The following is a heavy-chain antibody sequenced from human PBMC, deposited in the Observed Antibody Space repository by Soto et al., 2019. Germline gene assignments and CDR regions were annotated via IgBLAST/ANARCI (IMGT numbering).Heavy chain of an antibody. CDR3: AKDRGTWYGNWFDP. V-gene: IGHV3-48*03. Sequence: PGGSLRLSCAASGFTFSSYEMNWVRQAPGKGLEWVSYISSSGSTIYYADSVKGRFTISRDNAKNSLYLQMNSLRAEDTAVYYCAKDRGTWYGNWFDPWGQGTLVTVSS. J-gene: IGHJ5*02. D-gene: IGHD6-13*01. CDR2: ISSSGSTI. CDR1: GFTFSSYE.